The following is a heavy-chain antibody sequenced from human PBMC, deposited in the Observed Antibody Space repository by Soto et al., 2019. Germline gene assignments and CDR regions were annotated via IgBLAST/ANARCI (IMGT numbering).Heavy chain of an antibody. CDR3: ARVVRGVINEAVSRSYYYYMDV. CDR1: GFTFSDYY. J-gene: IGHJ6*03. CDR2: ISSSGSTI. V-gene: IGHV3-11*01. Sequence: GGSLRLSCAASGFTFSDYYMSWIRQAPGKGLEWVSYISSSGSTIYYADSVKGRFTISRDNAKKSQYLQMNSLRAEDTAVYYCARVVRGVINEAVSRSYYYYMDVWGKGTTVTVSS. D-gene: IGHD3-10*01.